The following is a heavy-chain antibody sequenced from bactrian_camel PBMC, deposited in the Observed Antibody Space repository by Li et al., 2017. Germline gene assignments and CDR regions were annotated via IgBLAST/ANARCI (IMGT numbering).Heavy chain of an antibody. CDR3: AKGGYYGNSYFSN. CDR1: GFTFSDYA. V-gene: IGHV3-1*01. CDR2: ISNSGSNT. J-gene: IGHJ4*01. Sequence: QLVESGGGLVQPGGSLRLSCAASGFTFSDYAMGWVRQDPGKGPEWVSAISNSGSNTYYADSVKGRFTISRDNAKNAVYLQINSLKPEDTAMYYCAKGGYYGNSYFSNWGQGTQVTVS. D-gene: IGHD2*01.